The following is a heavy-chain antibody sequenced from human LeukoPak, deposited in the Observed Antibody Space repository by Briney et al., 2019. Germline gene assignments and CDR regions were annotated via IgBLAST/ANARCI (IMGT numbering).Heavy chain of an antibody. CDR3: ARGMTPKSYYYYGMDV. D-gene: IGHD2-8*01. J-gene: IGHJ6*02. Sequence: ASVRVSCKASGYTFTSYGISWVRQAPGQGLEWMGWISAYNGNTNYAQKLQGRVTMTTDTSTSTAYMELRSLRSDDTAVYYCARGMTPKSYYYYGMDVWGQGTTVTVSS. V-gene: IGHV1-18*01. CDR1: GYTFTSYG. CDR2: ISAYNGNT.